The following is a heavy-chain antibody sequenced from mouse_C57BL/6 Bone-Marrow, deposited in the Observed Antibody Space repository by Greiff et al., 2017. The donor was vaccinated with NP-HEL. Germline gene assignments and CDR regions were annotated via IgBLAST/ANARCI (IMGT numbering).Heavy chain of an antibody. V-gene: IGHV1-55*01. D-gene: IGHD2-4*01. CDR2: IYPGSGST. Sequence: QVQLQQPGAELVKPGASVKMSCKASCYTFTSYWITWVKQRPGQGLEWIGDIYPGSGSTNYNEKFKSKATLTVDTSSSTAYMQLSSLTSEDSAVYYCARRDMITTGYYAMDYWGQGTSVTVSS. J-gene: IGHJ4*01. CDR3: ARRDMITTGYYAMDY. CDR1: CYTFTSYW.